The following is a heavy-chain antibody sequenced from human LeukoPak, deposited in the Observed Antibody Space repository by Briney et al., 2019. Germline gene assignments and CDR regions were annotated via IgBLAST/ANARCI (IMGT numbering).Heavy chain of an antibody. CDR1: GVSISSYY. D-gene: IGHD6-19*01. Sequence: SETLSLTCTVSGVSISSYYWSWIRQPPGKGLEWIGYIYYSGSTNYNPSLKSRVTISVDTSKNQFSLKLSSVTAADTAVYYCARARSGSGWYWFDPWGQGTLVIVSS. CDR2: IYYSGST. CDR3: ARARSGSGWYWFDP. J-gene: IGHJ5*02. V-gene: IGHV4-59*12.